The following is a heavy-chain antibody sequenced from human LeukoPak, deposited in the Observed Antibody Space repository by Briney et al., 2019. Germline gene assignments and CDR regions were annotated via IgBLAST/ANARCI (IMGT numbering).Heavy chain of an antibody. Sequence: PGGSLRLSCAASGFTFTAYSMNWFRQAPGKGLEWISYISITSDKIYYADSVKGRFTISRDNSKNTLYLQMNSLRAEDTAVYYCARLGSIFAGDYIKDDAFDIWGQGTMVTVSS. J-gene: IGHJ3*02. CDR2: ISITSDKI. D-gene: IGHD4-17*01. V-gene: IGHV3-48*01. CDR1: GFTFTAYS. CDR3: ARLGSIFAGDYIKDDAFDI.